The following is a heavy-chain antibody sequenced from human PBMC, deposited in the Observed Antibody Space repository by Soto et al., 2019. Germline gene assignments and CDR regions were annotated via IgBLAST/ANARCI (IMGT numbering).Heavy chain of an antibody. CDR1: GGSISSGGYS. J-gene: IGHJ4*02. CDR3: ARGPLRVRLGELSLGGFDY. Sequence: QLQLQESGSGLVKPSQTLSLTCAVSGGSISSGGYSWSWIRQPPGKGLEWIGYIYHSGSTYYNPSLKSRVTISVDRSKNQFSLKLSSVTAADTTVYYCARGPLRVRLGELSLGGFDYWGQGTLVTVSS. D-gene: IGHD3-16*02. V-gene: IGHV4-30-2*01. CDR2: IYHSGST.